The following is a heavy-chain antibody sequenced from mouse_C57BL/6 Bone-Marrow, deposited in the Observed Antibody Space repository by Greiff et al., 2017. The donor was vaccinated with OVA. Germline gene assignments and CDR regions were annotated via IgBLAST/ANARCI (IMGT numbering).Heavy chain of an antibody. CDR1: GFSLTSYG. Sequence: QVQLKESGPGLVQPSQSLSITCTVSGFSLTSYGVHWVRQPPGKGLEWLGVIWSGGSTDYNAAFISRLSISKDNSKSQVFFKMNSLQADDTAIYYCAKNRLNYYAMDYWGQGTSVTVSS. CDR2: IWSGGST. J-gene: IGHJ4*01. V-gene: IGHV2-4*01. D-gene: IGHD1-3*01. CDR3: AKNRLNYYAMDY.